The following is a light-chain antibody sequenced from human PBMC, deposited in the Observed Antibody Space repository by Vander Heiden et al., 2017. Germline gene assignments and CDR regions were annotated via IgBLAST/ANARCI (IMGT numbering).Light chain of an antibody. CDR1: QSVSSY. V-gene: IGKV3-11*01. J-gene: IGKJ4*01. CDR3: QRRSNWPLT. Sequence: EIASTQSPATGSWSPGERATHSCRASQSVSSYLAWSHQKPGQAPRLLIYDASNRATGIPARFTGSGSGTDFTLTISSLEPEDFAVYYCQRRSNWPLTFGGGTKVELK. CDR2: DAS.